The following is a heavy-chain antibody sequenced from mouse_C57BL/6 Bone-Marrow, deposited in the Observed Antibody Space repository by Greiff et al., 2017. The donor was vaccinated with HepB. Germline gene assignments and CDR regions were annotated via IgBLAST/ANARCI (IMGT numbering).Heavy chain of an antibody. J-gene: IGHJ3*01. V-gene: IGHV1-81*01. CDR3: SRRQLRLPHFAY. CDR1: GYTFTSYG. CDR2: IYPRSGNT. D-gene: IGHD3-2*02. Sequence: QVQLKQSGAELARPGASVKLSCKASGYTFTSYGISWVKQRTGQGLEWIGEIYPRSGNTYYNEKFKGKATLTADKSSSTAYMELRSLTSEDSAVYFCSRRQLRLPHFAYWGQGTLVTVSA.